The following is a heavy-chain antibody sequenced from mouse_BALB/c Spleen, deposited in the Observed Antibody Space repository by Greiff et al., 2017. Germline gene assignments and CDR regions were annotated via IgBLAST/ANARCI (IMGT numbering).Heavy chain of an antibody. CDR2: IWGDGST. Sequence: QVQLQQSGPGLVAPSQSLSITCTVSGFSLTGYGVNWVRQPPGKGLEWLGMIWGDGSTDYNSALKSRLSISKDNSKSQVFFKMNSLQANDTAIYYCASHFAYWGQGTLVTVSA. CDR1: GFSLTGYG. V-gene: IGHV2-6-7*01. J-gene: IGHJ3*01. CDR3: ASHFAY.